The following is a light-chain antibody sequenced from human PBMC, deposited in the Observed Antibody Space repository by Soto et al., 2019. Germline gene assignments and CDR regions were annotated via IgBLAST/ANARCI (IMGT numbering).Light chain of an antibody. V-gene: IGLV2-23*01. CDR2: EGS. CDR3: CSYAGSSTVV. J-gene: IGLJ2*01. Sequence: QSVLTQPASVSGSPGQSITISCTGTSNDVGNYNLVSWYQQHPGKAPKLMIYEGSKRPSGVSNRFSGSKSGNTASLTISGLQAEDEAAYYCCSYAGSSTVVFGGGTQLTVL. CDR1: SNDVGNYNL.